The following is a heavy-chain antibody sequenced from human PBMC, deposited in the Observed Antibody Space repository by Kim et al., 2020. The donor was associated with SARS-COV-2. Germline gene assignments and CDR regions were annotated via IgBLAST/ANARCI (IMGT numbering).Heavy chain of an antibody. CDR3: ARGSVGDRWNDDDWFDP. CDR1: GFSFSDHY. D-gene: IGHD1-1*01. J-gene: IGHJ5*02. CDR2: SRNKVNRYTT. V-gene: IGHV3-72*01. Sequence: GGSLRLSCAASGFSFSDHYMDWVRQAPGKGLEWVGRSRNKVNRYTTEYGASVKGRFTISRDDSKNSVYLQMNSLKIEDTAVYYCARGSVGDRWNDDDWFDPWGQGTLVTVSS.